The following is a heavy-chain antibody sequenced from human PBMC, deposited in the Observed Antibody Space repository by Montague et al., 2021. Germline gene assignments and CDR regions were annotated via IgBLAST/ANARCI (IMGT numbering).Heavy chain of an antibody. CDR1: GGSISSASYY. D-gene: IGHD2-15*01. Sequence: SETLSLTCTVSGGSISSASYYWGWIRQPPGKGLEFIGVIYYNGTTYHNPSLKSRVTVSMDTSKNQFSLKLSSVTAADTAVYYCARSLYCRGGSCYSGFDPWGQGTQVTASS. CDR2: IYYNGTT. J-gene: IGHJ5*02. CDR3: ARSLYCRGGSCYSGFDP. V-gene: IGHV4-39*01.